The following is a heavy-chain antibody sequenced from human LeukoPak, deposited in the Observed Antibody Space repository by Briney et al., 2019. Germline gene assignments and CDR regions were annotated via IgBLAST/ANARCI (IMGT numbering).Heavy chain of an antibody. CDR3: ARDVREELPGRY. Sequence: GGSLRLSCAASGFTVSINYMSWVRQAPGKGLEWVSVIYSGGSTYYADSVKGRFTTSRDNSKNTLYLQMNSLRAEDTAVYYCARDVREELPGRYWGQGTLVTVSS. V-gene: IGHV3-66*02. CDR2: IYSGGST. J-gene: IGHJ4*02. CDR1: GFTVSINY. D-gene: IGHD1-7*01.